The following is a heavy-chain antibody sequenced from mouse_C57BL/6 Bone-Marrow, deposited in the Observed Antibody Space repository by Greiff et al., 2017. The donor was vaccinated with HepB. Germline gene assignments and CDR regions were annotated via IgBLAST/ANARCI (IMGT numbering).Heavy chain of an antibody. J-gene: IGHJ2*01. CDR3: TLITTVVAFDY. CDR2: IRLKSDNYAT. D-gene: IGHD1-1*01. Sequence: EVQRVESGGGLVQPGGSMKLSCVASGFTFSNYWMNWVRQSPEKGLEWVAQIRLKSDNYATHYAESVKGRFTISRDDSKSSVYLQMNNLRAEDTGIYYCTLITTVVAFDYWGQGTTLTVSS. V-gene: IGHV6-3*01. CDR1: GFTFSNYW.